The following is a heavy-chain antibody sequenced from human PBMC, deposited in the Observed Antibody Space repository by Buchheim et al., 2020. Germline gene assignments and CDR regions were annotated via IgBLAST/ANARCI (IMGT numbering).Heavy chain of an antibody. J-gene: IGHJ6*02. Sequence: EVQLVESGGGLVQPGGSLRLSCAASGFTFSSYSMNWVRQAPGKGLEWVSYISSSSSTIYSADSVKGRFTISRDNAKNSLYLPMNSLRAEDTAVYYCARYRRSYGMDVWGQGTT. V-gene: IGHV3-48*01. CDR2: ISSSSSTI. D-gene: IGHD6-6*01. CDR1: GFTFSSYS. CDR3: ARYRRSYGMDV.